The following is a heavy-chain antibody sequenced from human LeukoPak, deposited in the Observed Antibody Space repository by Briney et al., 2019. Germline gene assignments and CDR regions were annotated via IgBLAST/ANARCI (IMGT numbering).Heavy chain of an antibody. J-gene: IGHJ3*02. D-gene: IGHD6-19*01. CDR3: AKDRIAVAGHDAFDI. CDR2: ISGSGGST. V-gene: IGHV3-23*01. Sequence: GGSLRLSCAASGFTFNSYAMSWVRQAPGKGLEWVSAISGSGGSTYYADSVKGRFTMSRDNSKNTLYLQMNSLRAEDTAVYYCAKDRIAVAGHDAFDIWGQGTTVTVSS. CDR1: GFTFNSYA.